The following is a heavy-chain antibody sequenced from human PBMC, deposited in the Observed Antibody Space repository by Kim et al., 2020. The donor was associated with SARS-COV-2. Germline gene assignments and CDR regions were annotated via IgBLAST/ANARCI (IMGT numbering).Heavy chain of an antibody. CDR3: ARERVGARIIDY. J-gene: IGHJ4*02. D-gene: IGHD1-26*01. CDR1: GGTFSGYY. V-gene: IGHV4-34*01. Sequence: SETLSLTCAVYGGTFSGYYWSWIRQPPGKGLEWIGEINHSGSTNYNPSLKSRVTISADTSKNQFSLQLSSVTAADTAVYYCARERVGARIIDYWGQGTLVTVSS. CDR2: INHSGST.